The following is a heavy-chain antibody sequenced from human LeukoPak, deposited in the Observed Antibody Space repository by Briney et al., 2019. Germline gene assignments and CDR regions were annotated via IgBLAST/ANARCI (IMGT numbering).Heavy chain of an antibody. D-gene: IGHD3-10*01. J-gene: IGHJ4*02. CDR3: AKLGTYGSGSYFPNDY. Sequence: GGTLRLSCAASGFTFSSYGMSWVRQAPGKGLEWVSAISGSGGSTYYADSVKGRFTISRDNSKNTLYLQMNSLRAEDTAVYYCAKLGTYGSGSYFPNDYWGQGTLVTVSS. V-gene: IGHV3-23*01. CDR1: GFTFSSYG. CDR2: ISGSGGST.